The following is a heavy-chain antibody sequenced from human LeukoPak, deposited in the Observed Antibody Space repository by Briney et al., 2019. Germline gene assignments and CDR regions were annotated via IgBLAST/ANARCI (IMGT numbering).Heavy chain of an antibody. CDR3: ARDSMYYYDSSGYRAGAFDI. CDR2: ISAYNGNT. V-gene: IGHV1-18*01. Sequence: GASVKVSCKASGYTFTSYGFSWVRQAPGQGLEWMGWISAYNGNTNYAQKLQGRVTMTTDISTSTAYMELRSLRSDDTAVYYCARDSMYYYDSSGYRAGAFDIWGQGTMVTVSS. J-gene: IGHJ3*02. D-gene: IGHD3-22*01. CDR1: GYTFTSYG.